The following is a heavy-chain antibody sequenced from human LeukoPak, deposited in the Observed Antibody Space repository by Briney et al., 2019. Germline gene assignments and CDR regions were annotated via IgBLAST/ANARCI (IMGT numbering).Heavy chain of an antibody. CDR3: AKSGSGSGYSYFHY. CDR2: ISYDGSSI. Sequence: PGGSLRLSCAASGFTFSSYAMQWVRQAPGKGLEWVAVISYDGSSIYYADSVKGRFTISRDNSKNTLYLQMNSLRAEDTALYYCAKSGSGSGYSYFHYRGQGTLVTVSS. CDR1: GFTFSSYA. D-gene: IGHD3-22*01. J-gene: IGHJ4*02. V-gene: IGHV3-30-3*01.